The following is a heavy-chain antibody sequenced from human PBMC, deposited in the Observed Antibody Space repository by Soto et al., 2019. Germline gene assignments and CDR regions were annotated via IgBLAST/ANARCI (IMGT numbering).Heavy chain of an antibody. CDR1: GITFSTYR. CDR3: ARENYDFWSGYYLDY. D-gene: IGHD3-3*01. CDR2: IKSDGTVT. V-gene: IGHV3-74*01. J-gene: IGHJ4*02. Sequence: EVQLVESGGGLVQPGGSLRLSCVVSGITFSTYRMHWVRQAPGKGLVWVSHIKSDGTVTHYTDSVRGRFIISRDNAKNTLCLQVNSLRAEDTAVYYCARENYDFWSGYYLDYWGQGTLVTVSS.